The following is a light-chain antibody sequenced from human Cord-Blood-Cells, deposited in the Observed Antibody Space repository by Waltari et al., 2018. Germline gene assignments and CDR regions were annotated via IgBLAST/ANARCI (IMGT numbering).Light chain of an antibody. J-gene: IGKJ5*01. Sequence: DIQMTQSPSSLSASVGDRVTITCQASQDISNYLNWYQQKPGKAPKLLIYDASNLETGGPSRLSGSGSGTDLTFAISSLQPEDIATYYCQQYDNLPITFGQGTRLEIK. V-gene: IGKV1-33*01. CDR2: DAS. CDR3: QQYDNLPIT. CDR1: QDISNY.